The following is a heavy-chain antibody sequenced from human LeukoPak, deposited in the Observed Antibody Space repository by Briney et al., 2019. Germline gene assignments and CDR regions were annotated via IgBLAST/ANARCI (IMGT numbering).Heavy chain of an antibody. CDR3: AKDRYSSNWYYFEY. Sequence: GGSLRLSGVVSGFTFSNYGMHWVRQAPGKGLEWVAVISYDGSKKYYADSVKGRLTISRDNSKNTLYLQMNSLRAEDTAVYYCAKDRYSSNWYYFEYWGQGTLVTVSS. J-gene: IGHJ4*02. V-gene: IGHV3-30*18. CDR2: ISYDGSKK. CDR1: GFTFSNYG. D-gene: IGHD6-13*01.